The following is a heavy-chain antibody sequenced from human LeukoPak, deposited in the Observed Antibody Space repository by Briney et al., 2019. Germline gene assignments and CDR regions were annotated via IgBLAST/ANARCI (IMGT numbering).Heavy chain of an antibody. CDR2: ISGSGGST. CDR1: GFTFSSYA. D-gene: IGHD3-22*01. J-gene: IGHJ4*02. V-gene: IGHV3-23*01. Sequence: GGSLRLSCAASGFTFSSYAMTWVRQAPGKGLEWVSAISGSGGSTYYADSVKGRFTISRDNSKDTLYLQMNSLRAEDTAVYYCAKRKDTGAYYEGAFDYWGQGTLVTVSS. CDR3: AKRKDTGAYYEGAFDY.